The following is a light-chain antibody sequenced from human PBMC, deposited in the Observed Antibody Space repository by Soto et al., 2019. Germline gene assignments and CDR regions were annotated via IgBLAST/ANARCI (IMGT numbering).Light chain of an antibody. CDR1: QSVSRW. J-gene: IGKJ1*01. V-gene: IGKV1-5*03. CDR3: QQYNDNWT. CDR2: KAS. Sequence: DIQMTQSPSTLSASVGDRVTITCRASQSVSRWLAWYQQKPGKAPKLLIYKASTVESGVPTRFSGSVSGTEFNLAISRLQPDDSATYDCQQYNDNWTFVHGAKLEIK.